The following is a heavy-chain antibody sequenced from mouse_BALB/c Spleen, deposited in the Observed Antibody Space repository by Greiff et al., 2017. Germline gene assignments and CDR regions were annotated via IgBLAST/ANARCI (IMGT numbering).Heavy chain of an antibody. CDR1: GFTFSSFG. V-gene: IGHV5-17*02. CDR2: ISSGSSTI. CDR3: AREDWVLDY. Sequence: EVNVVESGGGLVQPGGSRKLSCAASGFTFSSFGMHWVRQAPEKGLEWVAYISSGSSTIYYADTVKGRFTISRDNPKNTLFLQMTSLRSEDTAMYYCAREDWVLDYWGQGTTLTVSS. D-gene: IGHD4-1*01. J-gene: IGHJ2*01.